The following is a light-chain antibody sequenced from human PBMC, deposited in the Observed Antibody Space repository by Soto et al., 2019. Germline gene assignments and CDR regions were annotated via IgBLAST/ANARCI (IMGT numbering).Light chain of an antibody. V-gene: IGKV3-20*01. Sequence: EIGLTQSPGTLSLSPVERATLSCRASQSVSISNLAWYQQNPGQAPRLLIYGPSRRASGIADRFSGSGSVTDCTLTISRLEPEDFAVYYCRQPGSSPITFGQGPRLEIK. CDR1: QSVSISN. CDR2: GPS. CDR3: RQPGSSPIT. J-gene: IGKJ5*01.